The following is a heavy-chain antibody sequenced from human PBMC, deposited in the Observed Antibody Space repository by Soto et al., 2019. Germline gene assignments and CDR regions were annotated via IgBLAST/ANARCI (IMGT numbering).Heavy chain of an antibody. V-gene: IGHV3-53*01. CDR1: GFTVSSTY. Sequence: GGSLRLSCAASGFTVSSTYLTWVRQAPGKGLEWVAILYTGTDTVYADSVKGRFTISRDSSKNTLFLQMSSLRAEDTAIYYCTRTINFGLPGNGMDVWGQGTTVTVSS. CDR2: LYTGTDT. D-gene: IGHD3-16*01. J-gene: IGHJ6*02. CDR3: TRTINFGLPGNGMDV.